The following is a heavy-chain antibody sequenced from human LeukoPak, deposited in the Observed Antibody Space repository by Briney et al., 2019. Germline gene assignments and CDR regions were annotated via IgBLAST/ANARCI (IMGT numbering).Heavy chain of an antibody. J-gene: IGHJ4*02. CDR1: GFTSSSHS. CDR2: ISNSGDYI. Sequence: GGSLRLSCAASGFTSSSHSMNWVRQAPGKGLEWVSSISNSGDYIYYIDSVKGRFTISRDNAKNSLYLQMNSLRAEDTAVYYCARDTAVSDFDSWGQGTLVTVSS. D-gene: IGHD4-23*01. CDR3: ARDTAVSDFDS. V-gene: IGHV3-21*01.